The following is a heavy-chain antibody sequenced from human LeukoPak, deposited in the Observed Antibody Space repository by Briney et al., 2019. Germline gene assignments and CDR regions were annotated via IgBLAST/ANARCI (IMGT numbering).Heavy chain of an antibody. V-gene: IGHV3-23*01. CDR3: ARDYSGSSDY. J-gene: IGHJ4*02. Sequence: GGSLRLSCATSGFPFSSQAMTWVRQAPGKGLEWVSAVSGSADNIYYADSVKGRFTISRDNSRDTLFLRMNSLRAEDTAVYYCARDYSGSSDYWGQGTLVTVSS. D-gene: IGHD1-26*01. CDR2: VSGSADNI. CDR1: GFPFSSQA.